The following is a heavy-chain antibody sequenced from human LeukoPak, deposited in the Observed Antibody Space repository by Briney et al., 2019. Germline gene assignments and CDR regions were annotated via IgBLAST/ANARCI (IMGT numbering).Heavy chain of an antibody. Sequence: ASVKVSCKASGYAFTGYYMHWVRQAPGQGLEWMGWINPNSGSTNYAQKFQGRVTMTRDTSISTAYMELSRLRSDDTAVYYCAREFGDYGLDYWGQGTLVTVSS. D-gene: IGHD4-17*01. J-gene: IGHJ4*02. V-gene: IGHV1-2*02. CDR1: GYAFTGYY. CDR3: AREFGDYGLDY. CDR2: INPNSGST.